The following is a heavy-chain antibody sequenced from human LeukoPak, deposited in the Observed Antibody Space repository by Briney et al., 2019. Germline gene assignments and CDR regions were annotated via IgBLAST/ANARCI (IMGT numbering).Heavy chain of an antibody. CDR3: AKDVPYGGNSVLDY. CDR1: GFTFSSYS. CDR2: ISSSSSYI. J-gene: IGHJ4*02. Sequence: GGSLRLSCAASGFTFSSYSMNWVRQAPGKGLEWVSSISSSSSYIYYADSVKGRFTISRDNAKNSLYLQMNSLRAEDTAVYYCAKDVPYGGNSVLDYWGQGTLVTVSS. V-gene: IGHV3-21*01. D-gene: IGHD4-23*01.